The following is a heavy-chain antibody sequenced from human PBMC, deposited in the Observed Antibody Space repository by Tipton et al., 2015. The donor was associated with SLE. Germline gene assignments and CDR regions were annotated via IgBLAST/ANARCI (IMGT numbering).Heavy chain of an antibody. CDR1: GYTFTNYG. J-gene: IGHJ6*03. D-gene: IGHD6-19*01. Sequence: QVQLVQSGPEVKQPGASVKVSCKASGYTFTNYGINWVRQAPGQGLEWMGWISASNGNTNYAQKLQGRVTMTTDTSTSTAYMELRSLRSDDTAVYYCARDRWQWLVPGGYMDVWGKGTTVTVSS. CDR2: ISASNGNT. V-gene: IGHV1-18*01. CDR3: ARDRWQWLVPGGYMDV.